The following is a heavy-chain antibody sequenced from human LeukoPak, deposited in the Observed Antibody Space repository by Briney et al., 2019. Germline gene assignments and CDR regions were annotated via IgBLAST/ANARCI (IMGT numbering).Heavy chain of an antibody. Sequence: ASVKVSCKASGGTFSSYAISWVRQAPGQGLEWMGGIIPIFGTANYAQKFQGRVTITADESTSTAYMELSSLRSEDTAVYYCARKEEVSRGYYYYYYYMDVWGKGTTVTISS. J-gene: IGHJ6*03. CDR2: IIPIFGTA. CDR1: GGTFSSYA. D-gene: IGHD2-8*01. V-gene: IGHV1-69*13. CDR3: ARKEEVSRGYYYYYYYMDV.